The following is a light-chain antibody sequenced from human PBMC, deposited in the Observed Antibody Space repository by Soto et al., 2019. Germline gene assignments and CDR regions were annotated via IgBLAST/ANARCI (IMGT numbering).Light chain of an antibody. CDR3: QQTDDFPLT. J-gene: IGKJ4*01. V-gene: IGKV1-9*01. CDR2: ATS. Sequence: IQLTQAPSSLSASVGYIVTITCRASQDINSYLAWYQQKPGKAPELLIYATSTLQNGVPSRFSGSGFGTDFTLSISSLQPEDSASYFCQQTDDFPLTFGGGTKVDI. CDR1: QDINSY.